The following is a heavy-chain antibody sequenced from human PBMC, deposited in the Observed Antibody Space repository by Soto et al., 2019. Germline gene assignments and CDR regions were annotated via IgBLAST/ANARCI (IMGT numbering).Heavy chain of an antibody. Sequence: PGGSLRLSCAASGFTFSSYAMSWVRQAPGKGLEWVSAISGSGGSTYYADSVKGRFTISRDNSKNTLYLQMNSLRAEDTAVYYCAKDKPLYGDYPGYYFDYWGQGTLVTVSS. V-gene: IGHV3-23*01. CDR1: GFTFSSYA. CDR3: AKDKPLYGDYPGYYFDY. J-gene: IGHJ4*02. D-gene: IGHD4-17*01. CDR2: ISGSGGST.